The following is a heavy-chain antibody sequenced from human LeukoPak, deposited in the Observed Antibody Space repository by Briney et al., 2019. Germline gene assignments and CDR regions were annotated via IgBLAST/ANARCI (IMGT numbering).Heavy chain of an antibody. D-gene: IGHD3-16*01. J-gene: IGHJ5*02. CDR1: GYRFTDYG. CDR2: IYPVDSDT. V-gene: IGHV5-51*01. CDR3: AIFDFLFGEIDNWFDP. Sequence: GEPLKSSGKGSGYRFTDYGSGWVRQIPGKGLGWLGIIYPVDSDTTTRTSFQGEATLSATKSISTAYLQWSSLKASDTAMYYCAIFDFLFGEIDNWFDPWGQGTQVTVSS.